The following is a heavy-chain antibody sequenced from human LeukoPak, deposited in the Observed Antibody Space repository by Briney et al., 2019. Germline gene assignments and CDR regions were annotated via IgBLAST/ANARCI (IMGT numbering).Heavy chain of an antibody. CDR3: ARVRLGELSSFDY. CDR2: INPNSGT. J-gene: IGHJ4*02. D-gene: IGHD3-16*02. V-gene: IGHV1-2*06. CDR1: GYSFTGYY. Sequence: ASVKVSCKASGYSFTGYYLHWVRQAPGQGLEWMGRINPNSGTRYAQKFQDRVTMTRDTSISTAYMELSRLRSDDTAVYYRARVRLGELSSFDYWGQGTLVTVSS.